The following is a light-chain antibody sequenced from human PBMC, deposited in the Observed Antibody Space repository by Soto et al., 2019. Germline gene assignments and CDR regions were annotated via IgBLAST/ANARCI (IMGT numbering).Light chain of an antibody. CDR3: QQYNSYLYS. Sequence: VVTQSPAPRSLSPGKRATLSCRASQSVSSYLAWYQQKPGQAPRLLIYDASNRATGIPDRFSGSGSGTEFTLTIRCLQPDDFATYCCQQYNSYLYSFGQGTKVDIK. J-gene: IGKJ2*03. CDR2: DAS. CDR1: QSVSSY. V-gene: IGKV3D-15*01.